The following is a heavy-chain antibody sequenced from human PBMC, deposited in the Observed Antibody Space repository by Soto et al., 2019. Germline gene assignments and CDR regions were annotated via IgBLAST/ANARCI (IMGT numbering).Heavy chain of an antibody. Sequence: QVQLQESGPGLVKPSQTLSLTCTVSGGSIRSDNYFWSWIRQPPGKGLEWIGYIYYSGRAYYNPSLESPVTISRETSKNQCSLRLSSVTAADTAVYYCAREVKDVADRDAVDIWGQGTKATCSS. CDR1: GGSIRSDNYF. CDR2: IYYSGRA. CDR3: AREVKDVADRDAVDI. J-gene: IGHJ3*02. V-gene: IGHV4-30-4*01. D-gene: IGHD2-15*01.